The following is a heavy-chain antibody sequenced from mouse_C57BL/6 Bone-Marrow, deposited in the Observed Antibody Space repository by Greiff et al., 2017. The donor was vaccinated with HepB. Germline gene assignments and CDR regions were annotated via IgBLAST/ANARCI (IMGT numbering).Heavy chain of an antibody. CDR1: GYTFTSYW. Sequence: QVQLQQPGAELVKPGASVKLSCKASGYTFTSYWMHWVKQRPGQGLEWIGMIHPNSGSTNYNEKFKSKATLTVDKSSSTAYMQLSSLTSGDSAVYYCAREKVRSSYAMDYWGQGTSVTVSS. CDR2: IHPNSGST. CDR3: AREKVRSSYAMDY. V-gene: IGHV1-64*01. J-gene: IGHJ4*01. D-gene: IGHD1-1*01.